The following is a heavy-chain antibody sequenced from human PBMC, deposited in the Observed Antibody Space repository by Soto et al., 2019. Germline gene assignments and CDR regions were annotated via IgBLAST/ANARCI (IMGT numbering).Heavy chain of an antibody. CDR2: IYYSGST. D-gene: IGHD4-17*01. J-gene: IGHJ5*02. V-gene: IGHV4-39*01. CDR3: ARLGATVTPFLWFDP. Sequence: SETLSLTCTVSGGSISTTGYYWGWIRQPPGKGLEWIGNIYYSGSTYYNPSLKSRVTISVDTSKNQFSLKLSSVTAADTAVYYCARLGATVTPFLWFDPWGQGTLVTVSS. CDR1: GGSISTTGYY.